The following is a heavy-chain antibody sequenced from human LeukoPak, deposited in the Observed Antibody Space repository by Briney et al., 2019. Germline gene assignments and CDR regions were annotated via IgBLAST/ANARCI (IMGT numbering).Heavy chain of an antibody. CDR2: IIPIFDTA. Sequence: SVKVSCKASGGTFSSYAISWVRQAPGQGLEWMGGIIPIFDTANYAQKFQGRVTITADESTSTAYMELSSLRSEDTAVYYCAISDRDCGGDCYGGNWFDPWGQGTLVTVSS. V-gene: IGHV1-69*13. CDR1: GGTFSSYA. CDR3: AISDRDCGGDCYGGNWFDP. J-gene: IGHJ5*02. D-gene: IGHD2-21*01.